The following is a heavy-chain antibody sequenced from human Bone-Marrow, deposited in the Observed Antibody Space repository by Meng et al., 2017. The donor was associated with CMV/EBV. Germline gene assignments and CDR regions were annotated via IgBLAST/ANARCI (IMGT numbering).Heavy chain of an antibody. V-gene: IGHV1-2*02. CDR1: AYTLIDYY. D-gene: IGHD6-19*01. J-gene: IGHJ4*02. CDR3: ARSSGWSRFDH. CDR2: INPSDDT. Sequence: QVQLVQFGAEVKKPGASLNVACKASAYTLIDYYIHWVRQAPGQWLEWMGWINPSDDTNYAQNFQGRATMTRDMSINTVYMELSRLTSDDTAVYYCARSSGWSRFDHWGQGTLVTVSS.